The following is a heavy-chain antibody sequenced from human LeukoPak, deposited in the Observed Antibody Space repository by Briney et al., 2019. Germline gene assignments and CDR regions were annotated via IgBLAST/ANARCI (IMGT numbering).Heavy chain of an antibody. CDR3: AKDYYALLWFGEFNRKYYFDY. D-gene: IGHD3-10*01. V-gene: IGHV3-23*01. CDR2: ISGSGGER. CDR1: GFIFSSYG. Sequence: TGGSLRLSCAASGFIFSSYGMSWVRQAPGKGLEWVSSISGSGGERYYTESVKGRFTISRDNSKNTLYLQMNSLRAEDTAVYYCAKDYYALLWFGEFNRKYYFDYWGQGTLVTVSS. J-gene: IGHJ4*02.